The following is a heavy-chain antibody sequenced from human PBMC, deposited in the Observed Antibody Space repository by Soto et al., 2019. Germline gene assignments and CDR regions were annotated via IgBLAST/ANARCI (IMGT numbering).Heavy chain of an antibody. CDR3: ACTYYYDSSGYYPFDY. V-gene: IGHV5-51*01. D-gene: IGHD3-22*01. J-gene: IGHJ4*02. Sequence: GESLKISCKGSGYIFTSYWIGWVRQMPGKGLEWMGIIYPDDSDTRYSPSFQGQVTISADKSISTAYLQWSSLKASDTAMYYCACTYYYDSSGYYPFDYWGQGTLVTVSS. CDR1: GYIFTSYW. CDR2: IYPDDSDT.